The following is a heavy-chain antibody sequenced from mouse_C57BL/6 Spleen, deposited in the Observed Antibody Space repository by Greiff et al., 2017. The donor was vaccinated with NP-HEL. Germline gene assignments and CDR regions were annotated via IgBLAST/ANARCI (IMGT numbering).Heavy chain of an antibody. J-gene: IGHJ1*03. Sequence: EVQLQQSGAELVKPGASVKLSCTASGFNIKDYYMHWVKQRPEQGLEWIGRIDPEDGETKYAPKFKGKATITADTSSNTAYMQLSSLTTEDTAVYYCARKWSGYGGYFDVWGKGTTVTVSS. CDR3: ARKWSGYGGYFDV. CDR2: IDPEDGET. CDR1: GFNIKDYY. V-gene: IGHV14-2*01. D-gene: IGHD1-2*01.